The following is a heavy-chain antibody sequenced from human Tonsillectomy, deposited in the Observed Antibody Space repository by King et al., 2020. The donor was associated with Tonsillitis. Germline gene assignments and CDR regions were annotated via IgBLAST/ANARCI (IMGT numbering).Heavy chain of an antibody. D-gene: IGHD4-23*01. CDR1: GGSISSGDYY. V-gene: IGHV4-30-4*01. CDR2: NYYSGST. Sequence: QLQESGPGLVKPSQTLSLTCTVSGGSISSGDYYWSWIRQPPGKGLEWIGYNYYSGSTYYNPSLKSRVTISVDTSKNQFSLKLTSVTAADPAVYYCARDRWQLREGAFDIWGQGTMATVSS. CDR3: ARDRWQLREGAFDI. J-gene: IGHJ3*02.